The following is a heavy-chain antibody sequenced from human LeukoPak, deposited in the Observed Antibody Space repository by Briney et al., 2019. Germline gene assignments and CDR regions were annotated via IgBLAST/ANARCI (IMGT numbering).Heavy chain of an antibody. CDR3: ARLWSYYDSSGYYYEAYWYFDL. Sequence: SETLFLTCTVSGGSISSGGYYWSWIRQHPGKGLEWIGYIYYSGSTYYNPSLKSRVTISVDTSKNQFSLKLSSVTAADTAVYYCARLWSYYDSSGYYYEAYWYFDLWGRGTLVTVSS. CDR2: IYYSGST. CDR1: GGSISSGGYY. V-gene: IGHV4-31*03. D-gene: IGHD3-22*01. J-gene: IGHJ2*01.